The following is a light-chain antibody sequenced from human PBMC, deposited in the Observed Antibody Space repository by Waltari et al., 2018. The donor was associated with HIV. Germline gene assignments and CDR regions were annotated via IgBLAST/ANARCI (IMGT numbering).Light chain of an antibody. Sequence: SYELTQPPSVSVSPGQTASIPCSGDKLGDKYASGYPQRPGQSPIVVIHQDTKRPSGIPERFSGTNSGNTATLTVSGTQAMDEADYYWQAWDSNTVVFGGGTKLTVL. J-gene: IGLJ2*01. CDR1: KLGDKY. CDR3: QAWDSNTVV. V-gene: IGLV3-1*01. CDR2: QDT.